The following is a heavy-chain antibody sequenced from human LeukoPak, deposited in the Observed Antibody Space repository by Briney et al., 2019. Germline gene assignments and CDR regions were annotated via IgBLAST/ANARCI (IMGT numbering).Heavy chain of an antibody. V-gene: IGHV4-39*07. J-gene: IGHJ3*02. CDR1: GGSISISNYY. D-gene: IGHD5-18*01. CDR2: IYYSGNT. CDR3: ARDRTAMVGDAFDI. Sequence: SETLSLTCTVSGGSISISNYYWAWIRQPPGKGLEWIGSIYYSGNTYYNPSLKSRVTMSVDTSKNQFSLKLSSVTAADTAVYYCARDRTAMVGDAFDIWGQGTMVTVSS.